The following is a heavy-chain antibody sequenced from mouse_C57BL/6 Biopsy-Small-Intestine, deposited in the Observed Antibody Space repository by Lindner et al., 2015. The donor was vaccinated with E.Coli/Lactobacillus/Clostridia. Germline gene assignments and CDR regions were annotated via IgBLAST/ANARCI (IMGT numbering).Heavy chain of an antibody. D-gene: IGHD2-4*01. CDR3: ARWDYDEGFAY. V-gene: IGHV1-82*01. J-gene: IGHJ3*01. CDR1: GYAFNTSW. Sequence: VQLQESGPDLVIPGASVKISCKASGYAFNTSWINWVKQRPGKGLEWIGRIYPGDGETNYNGDFKGKATLTADKSSSTAYMQFSSLTSEDSAIYYCARWDYDEGFAYWGQGTLVTVSA. CDR2: IYPGDGET.